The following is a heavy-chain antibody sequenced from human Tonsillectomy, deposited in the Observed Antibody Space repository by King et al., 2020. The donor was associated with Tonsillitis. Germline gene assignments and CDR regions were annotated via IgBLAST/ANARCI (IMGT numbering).Heavy chain of an antibody. J-gene: IGHJ3*02. CDR1: GFNFDEYA. D-gene: IGHD4-23*01. V-gene: IGHV3-9*01. CDR2: ITWNSGYI. CDR3: VKDYRGSDDAFDI. Sequence: VQLVESGGGLVQPGRSLRLSCEASGFNFDEYAMHWVRQSPGKGLEWVSGITWNSGYIDFSDSVKGRFTISRDNAKNSLYLQMNGLRPEDTALYYCVKDYRGSDDAFDIWGQGTMVTVSS.